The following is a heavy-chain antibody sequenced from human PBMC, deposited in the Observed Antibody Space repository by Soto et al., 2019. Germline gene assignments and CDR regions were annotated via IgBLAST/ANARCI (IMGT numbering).Heavy chain of an antibody. D-gene: IGHD3-22*01. CDR3: ARHCPKRGTYYYDSSGYYQPILCYYGMDV. CDR2: IYPGDSDT. CDR1: GYSFTSYW. V-gene: IGHV5-51*01. Sequence: PGESLKISCKGSGYSFTSYWIGWVRQMPGKGLEWMGIIYPGDSDTRYSPSFQGQVTISADKSISTAYLQWSSLKASDTAMYYCARHCPKRGTYYYDSSGYYQPILCYYGMDVWGQGTTVTVSS. J-gene: IGHJ6*02.